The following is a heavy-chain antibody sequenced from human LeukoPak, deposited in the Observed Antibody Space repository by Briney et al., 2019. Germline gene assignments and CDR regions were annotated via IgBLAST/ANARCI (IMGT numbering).Heavy chain of an antibody. J-gene: IGHJ3*02. Sequence: ASVKVSCKASGYTFTSNDIHWVRQAPAQGLEWMGIINPSGGNTSYAQKFQGRVTMTRETSTSTVYMELSSLRSEDTAVYYCARFASLYSRSWYYAFDIWGQGTMVTVSS. D-gene: IGHD6-13*01. CDR3: ARFASLYSRSWYYAFDI. V-gene: IGHV1-46*01. CDR2: INPSGGNT. CDR1: GYTFTSND.